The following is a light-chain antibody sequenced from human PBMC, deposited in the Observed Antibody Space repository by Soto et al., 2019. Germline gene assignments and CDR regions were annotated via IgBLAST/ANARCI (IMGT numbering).Light chain of an antibody. CDR1: QSISSW. CDR2: KAS. J-gene: IGKJ4*01. V-gene: IGKV1-5*03. CDR3: QQYNSYPLT. Sequence: DIQMTQSPSTLSASVGDRVTITCRASQSISSWLAWYQQKPGKAPNLLIYKASSLESGVPSRFSGSGSGTEFPLTISSLQPDDFASYDCQQYNSYPLTFGGGTKVEIK.